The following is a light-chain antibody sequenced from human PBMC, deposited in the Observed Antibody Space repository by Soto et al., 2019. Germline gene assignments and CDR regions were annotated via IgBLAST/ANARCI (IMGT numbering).Light chain of an antibody. V-gene: IGKV3-11*01. Sequence: EIVLTQSPATLSLSPGERATLSCRASQSVSRYLAWYQQKPGQAPRLLIYDASNRATGIPARFSGSGSGTDLTLTISSLEPEDFAVYYCQLRSNWPAITFGQGTRLEIK. CDR2: DAS. CDR3: QLRSNWPAIT. J-gene: IGKJ5*01. CDR1: QSVSRY.